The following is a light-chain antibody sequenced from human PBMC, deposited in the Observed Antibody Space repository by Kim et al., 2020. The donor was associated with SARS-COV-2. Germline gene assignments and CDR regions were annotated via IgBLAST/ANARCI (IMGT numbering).Light chain of an antibody. V-gene: IGKV3D-15*01. CDR2: GAS. J-gene: IGKJ1*01. CDR1: QGISSN. Sequence: DIVVTQSPVTLSVSPGERATISCRASQGISSNLAWYHQKPGKPPRLLISGASTRATGIPARFSGGGSGTEFTLTISSLQSEDFAVYYCQQYHAWPPTFGQGTKVDIK. CDR3: QQYHAWPPT.